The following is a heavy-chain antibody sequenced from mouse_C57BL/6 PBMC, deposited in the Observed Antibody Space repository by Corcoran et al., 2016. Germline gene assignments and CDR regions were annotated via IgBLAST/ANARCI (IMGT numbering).Heavy chain of an antibody. CDR1: GYTFTTYG. CDR2: INTYSGVP. D-gene: IGHD1-1*01. J-gene: IGHJ2*01. V-gene: IGHV9-3*01. CDR3: ARGGYGSSYGY. Sequence: QIQLVQSGPELKKPGETVKISCKASGYTFTTYGMSWVKQAPGKGLKWMGWINTYSGVPTYADDFKGRFAFSLETSASTAYLQINNLKNEDTATYFCARGGYGSSYGYWGQGTTLTVSS.